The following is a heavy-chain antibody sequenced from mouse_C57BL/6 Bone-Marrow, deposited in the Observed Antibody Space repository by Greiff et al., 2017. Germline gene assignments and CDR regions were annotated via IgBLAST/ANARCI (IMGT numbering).Heavy chain of an antibody. J-gene: IGHJ2*01. CDR3: ARGGSFDY. V-gene: IGHV1-4*01. D-gene: IGHD1-1*01. CDR2: INPSSGYT. Sequence: VQLQQSGAELARPGASVKMSCKASGYTFTSYTMHWVKQRPGQGLEWIGYINPSSGYTKYNQKFKDKATLTADKASSTAYMQLSSLTSEDSAVYYCARGGSFDYWGQGTTLTVSS. CDR1: GYTFTSYT.